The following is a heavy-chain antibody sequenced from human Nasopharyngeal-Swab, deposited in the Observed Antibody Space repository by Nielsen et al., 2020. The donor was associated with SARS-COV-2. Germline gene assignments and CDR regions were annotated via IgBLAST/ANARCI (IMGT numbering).Heavy chain of an antibody. J-gene: IGHJ4*02. CDR3: ARDSPWQELDY. CDR2: ISSDESTT. CDR1: GFTFSDYY. V-gene: IGHV3-74*01. D-gene: IGHD1-1*01. Sequence: GGSLRLSCAASGFTFSDYYMSWIRQAPGKGLEWVSGISSDESTTTYADSVKGRFTISRDNTKNTLYLQMNSLRAEDTAVYYCARDSPWQELDYWGQGTLVTVSS.